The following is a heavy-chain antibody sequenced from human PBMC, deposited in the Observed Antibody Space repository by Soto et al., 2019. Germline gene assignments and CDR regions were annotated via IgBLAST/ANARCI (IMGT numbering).Heavy chain of an antibody. D-gene: IGHD3-3*01. CDR1: GFTFSSYW. J-gene: IGHJ4*02. CDR2: INRDGSEK. CDR3: ARANCAFWDGCSSLGLYYRDF. Sequence: EVQLVESGGGLVQPGGSLRLSCAASGFTFSSYWMSWVRQAPGKGLEWVANINRDGSEKYYVDSVKGRFTISRDDAENSLFLQMNRLSDADTAVYYCARANCAFWDGCSSLGLYYRDFWGRGTLVTVSS. V-gene: IGHV3-7*03.